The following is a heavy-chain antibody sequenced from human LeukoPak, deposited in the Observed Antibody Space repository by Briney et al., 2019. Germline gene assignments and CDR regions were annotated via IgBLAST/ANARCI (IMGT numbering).Heavy chain of an antibody. CDR2: IYYSGST. CDR3: ARVSGYCGDAECRFDY. CDR1: GGSISSGDYY. Sequence: PSQTLSLTCTVSGGSISSGDYYWSWIRQPPGKGLEWIGYIYYSGSTYYNPSLKSRVTISVDTSNKQFSLKLRSVTAADTAIYYCARVSGYCGDAECRFDYWGRGTLVTVSS. D-gene: IGHD2-21*01. J-gene: IGHJ4*02. V-gene: IGHV4-30-4*08.